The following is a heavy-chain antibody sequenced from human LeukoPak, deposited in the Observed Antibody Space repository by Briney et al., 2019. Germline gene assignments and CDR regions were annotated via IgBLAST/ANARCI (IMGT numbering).Heavy chain of an antibody. CDR3: ARGVTYYDILTASGVLYGMDV. J-gene: IGHJ6*04. V-gene: IGHV1-69*13. CDR1: GGTFSSYA. CDR2: IIPIFGTA. D-gene: IGHD3-9*01. Sequence: GASVKVSCKASGGTFSSYAISWVRQAPGQGLEWMGGIIPIFGTANYAQKFQGRVTITADESTSTAYMELSSLRSEDTAVYYCARGVTYYDILTASGVLYGMDVWGKGTTVAVSS.